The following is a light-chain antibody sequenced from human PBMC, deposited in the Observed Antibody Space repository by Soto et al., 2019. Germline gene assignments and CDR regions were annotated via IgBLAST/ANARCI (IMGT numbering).Light chain of an antibody. CDR2: GAS. CDR1: QSVSSY. V-gene: IGKV3-15*01. Sequence: EIVMTQSPATLSVSPGERATLSCRASQSVSSYLAWYQQKPGQAPRLLIYGASTRATGVPARFSRSGSGTEFTLTISSLQSEDFAVYYCQQCNDWPLITFGQGTRLEAK. CDR3: QQCNDWPLIT. J-gene: IGKJ5*01.